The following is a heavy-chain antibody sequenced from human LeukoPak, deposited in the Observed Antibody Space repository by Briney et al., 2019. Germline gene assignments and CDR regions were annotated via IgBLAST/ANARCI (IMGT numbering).Heavy chain of an antibody. D-gene: IGHD1-26*01. J-gene: IGHJ4*02. V-gene: IGHV4-59*01. CDR3: ARAPSQISGSFNFDY. Sequence: SSETLSLTCTVSGGSISSYYWSWIRQPPGKGLEWIGYIYYSGSTNYNPSLKSRVTISVDTSKNQFSLKLSSVTAADTAVYYCARAPSQISGSFNFDYWGQRTLVTVSS. CDR2: IYYSGST. CDR1: GGSISSYY.